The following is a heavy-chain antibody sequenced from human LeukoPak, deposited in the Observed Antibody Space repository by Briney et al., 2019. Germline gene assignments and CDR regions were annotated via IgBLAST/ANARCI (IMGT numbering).Heavy chain of an antibody. V-gene: IGHV3-48*03. D-gene: IGHD3-3*01. CDR2: ISSSGSTI. J-gene: IGHJ4*02. CDR3: ARGDTIFGVVIYFDY. Sequence: GGSLRLSCAASGFTFSSYEMNWVRQAPGKGLEWVSYISSSGSTIYYADSVKGRFTISRDNAKNSLYLQMNSLRAEDTAVYYRARGDTIFGVVIYFDYWGQGTLVTVSS. CDR1: GFTFSSYE.